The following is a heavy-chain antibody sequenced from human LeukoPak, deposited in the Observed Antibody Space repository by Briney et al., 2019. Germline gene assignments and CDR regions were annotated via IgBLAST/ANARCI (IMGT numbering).Heavy chain of an antibody. J-gene: IGHJ4*02. CDR1: GFTFTSSA. CDR3: AAGMVLLGSRSPYFDY. D-gene: IGHD2-15*01. V-gene: IGHV1-58*01. CDR2: IVVGSGNT. Sequence: SVKVSCKASGFTFTSSAVQWVRQARGQRLEWIGWIVVGSGNTNYAQKFQERVTITRDMSTSTAYMELSSLRSGDTAVYYCAAGMVLLGSRSPYFDYWGQGTLVTVSS.